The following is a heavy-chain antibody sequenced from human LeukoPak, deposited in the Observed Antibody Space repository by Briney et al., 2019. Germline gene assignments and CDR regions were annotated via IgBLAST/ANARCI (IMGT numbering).Heavy chain of an antibody. CDR1: GFTFSRNS. CDR3: ARASTDYDFWSGYHYYFDY. CDR2: IKQDGSEK. J-gene: IGHJ4*02. D-gene: IGHD3-3*01. V-gene: IGHV3-7*01. Sequence: GGSLRLSCAASGFTFSRNSMNWVRQAPGKGLEWVANIKQDGSEKYYVDSVKGRFTISRDNAKNSLYLQMNSLRAEDTAVYYCARASTDYDFWSGYHYYFDYWGQGTLVTVSS.